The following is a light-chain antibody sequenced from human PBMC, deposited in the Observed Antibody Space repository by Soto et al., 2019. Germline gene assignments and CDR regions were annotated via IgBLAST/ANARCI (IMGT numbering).Light chain of an antibody. V-gene: IGKV1-12*01. CDR2: ATS. Sequence: DIQMTQSPSSVSASVGDRVTITCRASQDISTWLAWYQQKPGKAPKLLIYATSSVQNAVPSWFSGRGSGTDFTLTISSLQPEDFATYYCLQTSRFPWTFGQGTKVEIK. CDR3: LQTSRFPWT. J-gene: IGKJ1*01. CDR1: QDISTW.